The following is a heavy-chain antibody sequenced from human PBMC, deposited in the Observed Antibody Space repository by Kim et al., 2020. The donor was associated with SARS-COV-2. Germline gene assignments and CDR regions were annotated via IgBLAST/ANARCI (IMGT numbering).Heavy chain of an antibody. CDR1: GYTFTSYD. J-gene: IGHJ6*02. Sequence: ASVKVSCKASGYTFTSYDINWVRQATGQGLEWMGWMNPNSGNTGYAQKFQGRVTMTRNTAISTAYMELSSLRSEDTAVYYCARGLRREITIFGVVTHYGMDDRGQGTTVTVSS. V-gene: IGHV1-8*01. D-gene: IGHD3-3*01. CDR3: ARGLRREITIFGVVTHYGMDD. CDR2: MNPNSGNT.